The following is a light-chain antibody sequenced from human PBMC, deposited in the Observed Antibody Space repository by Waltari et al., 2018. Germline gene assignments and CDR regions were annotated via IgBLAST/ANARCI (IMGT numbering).Light chain of an antibody. CDR1: PSISSW. CDR3: QQYNSYSRLT. V-gene: IGKV1-5*03. Sequence: DIQMTQSPSTLSASVGDRVTITCRASPSISSWLAWYQQKPGKAPKLLIYKASSLESGVPSRFSGSGSGTEFTLTISSLQPDDFATYYCQQYNSYSRLTFGGGTKVEIK. J-gene: IGKJ4*01. CDR2: KAS.